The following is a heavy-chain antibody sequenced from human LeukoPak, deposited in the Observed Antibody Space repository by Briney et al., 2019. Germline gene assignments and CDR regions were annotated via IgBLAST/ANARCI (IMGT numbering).Heavy chain of an antibody. Sequence: GGSLRLSCAASGFTFSTYSMNWVRQAPGKGLEWVSAISGSGGSTYYADSMKGRFTISRDNSKNTLYLQMNSLRAEDTAVYYCAKGGVYSSSVDYWGQGTLVTVSS. J-gene: IGHJ4*02. CDR2: ISGSGGST. CDR3: AKGGVYSSSVDY. V-gene: IGHV3-23*01. D-gene: IGHD6-13*01. CDR1: GFTFSTYS.